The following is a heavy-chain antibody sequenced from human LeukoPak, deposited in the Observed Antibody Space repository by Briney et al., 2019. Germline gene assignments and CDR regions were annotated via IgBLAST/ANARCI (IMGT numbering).Heavy chain of an antibody. J-gene: IGHJ4*02. CDR2: IYSGGST. CDR1: GFTVSSNY. D-gene: IGHD3-10*01. CDR3: ASIAGGSMVRGVFTYFDY. Sequence: PGGSLRLSCAASGFTVSSNYMSWVRQAPGKGLEWVSVIYSGGSTYYADSVKGRFTISRDNSKNTLYLQMNSLRAEDTAVYYCASIAGGSMVRGVFTYFDYWGQGTLVTVSS. V-gene: IGHV3-53*01.